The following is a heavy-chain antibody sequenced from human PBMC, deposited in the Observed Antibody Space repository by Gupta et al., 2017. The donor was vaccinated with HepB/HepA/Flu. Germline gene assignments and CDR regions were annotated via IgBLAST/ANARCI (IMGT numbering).Heavy chain of an antibody. CDR2: INHSGST. V-gene: IGHV4-34*01. CDR1: GGSFSGYY. J-gene: IGHJ4*02. Sequence: QVQLQQWGAGLLKPSETLSLTCAVYGGSFSGYYWSWIRQPPGKGLEWIGEINHSGSTNDNPSLKSRVKIAGDTAKNQVSLKLRSXTAADTAVXDGARGIVGANDYWGQGTMVTV. D-gene: IGHD1-26*01. CDR3: ARGIVGANDY.